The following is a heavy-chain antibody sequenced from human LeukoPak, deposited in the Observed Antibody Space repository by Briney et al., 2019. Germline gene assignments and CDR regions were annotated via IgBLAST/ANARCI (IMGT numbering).Heavy chain of an antibody. D-gene: IGHD3-10*01. J-gene: IGHJ4*02. V-gene: IGHV4-4*07. CDR3: ARDLAYGSGMGYFDY. CDR2: IYTSGST. Sequence: PSETLSRTCTVSGGSISSYYWSWIRQPAGKGLEWIGRIYTSGSTNYNPSLKGRVTMSVDTSKNQFSLKLSSVTAADTAVYYCARDLAYGSGMGYFDYWDQGTLVTVSS. CDR1: GGSISSYY.